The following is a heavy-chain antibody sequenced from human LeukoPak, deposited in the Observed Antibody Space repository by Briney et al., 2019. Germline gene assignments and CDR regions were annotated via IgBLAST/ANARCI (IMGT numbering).Heavy chain of an antibody. Sequence: GGSLILSCGASGFSFSLYGMHWVRQAPGKGLEWVAFIWAAGNDDFYADSVKGRFTITRDNSKNMVYLQMNSLRAEDTAVYYCTRRRGNQQPIDYWGQGTLVTVSS. V-gene: IGHV3-33*01. CDR1: GFSFSLYG. D-gene: IGHD2-2*01. CDR3: TRRRGNQQPIDY. J-gene: IGHJ4*02. CDR2: IWAAGNDD.